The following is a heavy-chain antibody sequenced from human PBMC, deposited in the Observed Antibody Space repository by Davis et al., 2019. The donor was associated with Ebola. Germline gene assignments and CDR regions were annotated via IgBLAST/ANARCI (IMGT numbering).Heavy chain of an antibody. CDR2: IYPGDSDT. J-gene: IGHJ1*01. Sequence: GESLKISCKGSGYSFTSYWIGRVRQMPGKGLEWMGIIYPGDSDTRYSPSFQGQVTISADKSISTAYLQWSSLKASDTAMYYCARRRNIWGSYRYTGGYFQHWGQGTLVTVSS. CDR1: GYSFTSYW. D-gene: IGHD3-16*02. CDR3: ARRRNIWGSYRYTGGYFQH. V-gene: IGHV5-51*01.